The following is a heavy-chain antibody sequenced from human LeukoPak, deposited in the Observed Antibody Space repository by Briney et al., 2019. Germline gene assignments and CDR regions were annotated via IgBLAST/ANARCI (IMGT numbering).Heavy chain of an antibody. CDR3: ARTKKRTKNYYYYMDV. D-gene: IGHD1-7*01. Sequence: SETLSLTCTVSGYSISSGYYWGWIRQPPGKGLEWIGSIYHSGSTYYNPSLKSRVTISVDTSKNQFSLKLSSVTAADTAVYYCARTKKRTKNYYYYMDVWGKGTTVTVSS. CDR2: IYHSGST. V-gene: IGHV4-38-2*02. J-gene: IGHJ6*03. CDR1: GYSISSGYY.